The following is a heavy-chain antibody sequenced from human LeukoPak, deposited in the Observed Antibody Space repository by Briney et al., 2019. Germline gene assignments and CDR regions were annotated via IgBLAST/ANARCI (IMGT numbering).Heavy chain of an antibody. CDR1: GGTFSSYA. CDR3: ARQAFWSGYYPY. CDR2: IIPIFGTA. Sequence: ASXXVSCKASGGTFSSYAISWVRQAPGQGLEWMGGIIPIFGTANYAQKFQGRVTITADESTSTAYMELSSLRSEDTAVYYCARQAFWSGYYPYWGQGTLVTVSS. J-gene: IGHJ4*02. V-gene: IGHV1-69*01. D-gene: IGHD3-3*01.